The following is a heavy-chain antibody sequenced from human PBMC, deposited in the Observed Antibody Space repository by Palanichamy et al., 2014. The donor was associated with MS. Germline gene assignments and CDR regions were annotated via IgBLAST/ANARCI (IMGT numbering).Heavy chain of an antibody. D-gene: IGHD1-7*01. CDR2: ISPIVGIP. J-gene: IGHJ5*02. V-gene: IGHV1-69*04. Sequence: VQLVQSGAEMKKPGSSVKVSCQASGDTFDFAISWLRQAPGQGLEWMGRISPIVGIPNIASKFQGRVTLTADKSTSTAYMDVSSLRSEDTAVYYCARDGKWNYDSGYFDPWGQGTLVTVSS. CDR3: ARDGKWNYDSGYFDP. CDR1: GDTFDFA.